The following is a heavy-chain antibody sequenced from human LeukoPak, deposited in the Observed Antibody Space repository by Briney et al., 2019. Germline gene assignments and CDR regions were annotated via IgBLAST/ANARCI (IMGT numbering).Heavy chain of an antibody. J-gene: IGHJ4*02. CDR2: IIPIFGTA. Sequence: ASVKVSCKASRGTFSSYAISWVRQAPGQGLEWMGGIIPIFGTANYAQKFQGRVTITADESTSTAYMELSSLRSEDTAVYYCARVVIIGGLWVDYWGQGTLVTVSS. CDR1: RGTFSSYA. CDR3: ARVVIIGGLWVDY. D-gene: IGHD3-3*01. V-gene: IGHV1-69*13.